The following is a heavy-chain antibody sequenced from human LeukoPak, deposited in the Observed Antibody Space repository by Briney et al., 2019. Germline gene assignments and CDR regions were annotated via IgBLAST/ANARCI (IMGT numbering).Heavy chain of an antibody. CDR2: IYSGGIT. V-gene: IGHV3-66*02. Sequence: GGSLRLSCAASGFTFSSYWMSWVRQAPGKGLEWVSIIYSGGITYYADSVKGRFTISRDNSKNTLYLQMNSLRAEDTAVYYCAKGVMSGNYYYYYYMDVWGKGTTVTISS. D-gene: IGHD3-10*02. CDR3: AKGVMSGNYYYYYYMDV. J-gene: IGHJ6*03. CDR1: GFTFSSYW.